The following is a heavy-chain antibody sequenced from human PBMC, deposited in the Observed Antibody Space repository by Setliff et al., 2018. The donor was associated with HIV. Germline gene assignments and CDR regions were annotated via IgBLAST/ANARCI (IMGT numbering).Heavy chain of an antibody. J-gene: IGHJ4*02. Sequence: GASVKVSCKASGGPFSSYAISWVRQAPGQGLEWMGGIIPIFGTTSYAQKFQDRVTITTDESTTTVYMELSSLRSEDTALYFCASGSGYCKNGNCYIGVHKNPDKYYFDYWGQGTLVTVSS. D-gene: IGHD2-8*01. CDR3: ASGSGYCKNGNCYIGVHKNPDKYYFDY. CDR2: IIPIFGTT. V-gene: IGHV1-69*05. CDR1: GGPFSSYA.